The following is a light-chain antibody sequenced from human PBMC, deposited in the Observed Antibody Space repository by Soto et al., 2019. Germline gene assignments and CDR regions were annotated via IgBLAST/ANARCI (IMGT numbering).Light chain of an antibody. CDR3: QPYNMLSRT. V-gene: IGKV1-5*01. J-gene: IGKJ1*01. CDR1: QTISSE. CDR2: GTS. Sequence: DILLTHSQSTVSSSLGERATFAWRASQTISSEFAWYRQKAGIAPKLLIYGTSSLARGIPSRFSGSGSGTEFTLTISSLQCEDFAIYYCQPYNMLSRTFGPGTKVDI.